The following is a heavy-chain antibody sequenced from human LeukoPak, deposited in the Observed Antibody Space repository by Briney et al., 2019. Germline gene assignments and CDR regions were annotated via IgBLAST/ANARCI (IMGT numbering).Heavy chain of an antibody. CDR3: AKDGKRRPSMIVVARRPYYFDY. D-gene: IGHD3-22*01. J-gene: IGHJ4*02. CDR1: GFTFSNSV. CDR2: IGDSGGST. Sequence: YPGGSLRLSCAASGFTFSNSVMSWVRQAPGKGLEWVSAIGDSGGSTNYADSVKGRFTISRDNSKNTLYLQMDSLRAEDTAVYYCAKDGKRRPSMIVVARRPYYFDYWGQGTLVTVSS. V-gene: IGHV3-23*01.